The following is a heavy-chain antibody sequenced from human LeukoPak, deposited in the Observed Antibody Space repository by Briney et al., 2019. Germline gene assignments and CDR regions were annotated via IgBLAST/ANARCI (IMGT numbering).Heavy chain of an antibody. CDR2: ISYDGSNE. Sequence: PGGSLRLSCAASGFTVSSNYMSWVRQAPGKGLEWVAVISYDGSNEYYVDSVKGRFTISRDNSKNTLYLQTDSLRAEDTAVYYCARAPSGYYPYFDYWGQGTLVTVSS. CDR1: GFTVSSNY. V-gene: IGHV3-30*03. D-gene: IGHD3-22*01. J-gene: IGHJ4*02. CDR3: ARAPSGYYPYFDY.